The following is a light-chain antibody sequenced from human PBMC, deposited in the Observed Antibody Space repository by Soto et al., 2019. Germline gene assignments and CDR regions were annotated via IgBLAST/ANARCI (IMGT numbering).Light chain of an antibody. J-gene: IGKJ1*01. CDR3: QQYYGYST. Sequence: IQLTQSPSSLSASVGDRVSISCRASQSISNYLNWYQQKPGKAPKVLIFAASRLQSGVPSRFSGSGSGTDFTLTISSLQPDDCGLYYCQQYYGYSTFGQGTKVDIK. CDR2: AAS. V-gene: IGKV1-39*01. CDR1: QSISNY.